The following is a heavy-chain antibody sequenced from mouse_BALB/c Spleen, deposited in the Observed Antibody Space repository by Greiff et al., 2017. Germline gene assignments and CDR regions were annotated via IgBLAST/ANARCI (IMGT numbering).Heavy chain of an antibody. CDR1: GYSITSDYA. V-gene: IGHV3-2*02. Sequence: VQLKESGPGLVKPSQSLSLTCTVTGYSITSDYAWNWIRQFPGNKLEWMGYISYSGSTSYNPSLKSRISITRDTSKNQFFLQLNSVTTEDTATYYCAMIYDGYYYAMDYWGQGTSVTVSS. D-gene: IGHD2-3*01. CDR2: ISYSGST. CDR3: AMIYDGYYYAMDY. J-gene: IGHJ4*01.